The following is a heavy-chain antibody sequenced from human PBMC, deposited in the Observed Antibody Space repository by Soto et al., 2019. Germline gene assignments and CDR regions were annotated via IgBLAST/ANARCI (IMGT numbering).Heavy chain of an antibody. D-gene: IGHD5-18*01. Sequence: QVQLVQSGAEVKKPESSVKVSCKAPGGTFSTYAISWVRQAPGQGLEWMGGIIPMFGTANYAQRFQDRVKVTADESTNTVSMELSSLRSEDTAVYFCASGIQLWLRRINNGYSGWGQGTLVTVSS. V-gene: IGHV1-69*12. CDR3: ASGIQLWLRRINNGYSG. J-gene: IGHJ4*02. CDR2: IIPMFGTA. CDR1: GGTFSTYA.